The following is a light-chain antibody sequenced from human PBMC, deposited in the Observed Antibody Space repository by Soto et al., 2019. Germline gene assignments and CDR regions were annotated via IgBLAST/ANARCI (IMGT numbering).Light chain of an antibody. CDR3: QQYNNWPQT. CDR1: RNVDRK. J-gene: IGKJ1*01. CDR2: DAS. V-gene: IGKV3-15*01. Sequence: EVLMTQSPATLSVSPGEGVTLSCRASRNVDRKLAWYQQKPGQVPRLLMYDASTRAAGVPARVSGTGSGTEFTLSISSLQSEDFAVYYCQQYNNWPQTFGQGTKVDIK.